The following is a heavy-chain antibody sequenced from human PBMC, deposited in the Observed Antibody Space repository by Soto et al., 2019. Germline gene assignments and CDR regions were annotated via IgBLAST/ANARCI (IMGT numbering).Heavy chain of an antibody. V-gene: IGHV1-46*03. D-gene: IGHD2-15*01. Sequence: ASVKVSCKASGYTFTSYYMHWVRQAPGQGLEWMGIINPSGGSTSYAQKFQGRVTMARDTSTSTVYMELSSLRSEDTAVYYCSRPGVVAWSAFDTWGKGKMVTVSS. CDR3: SRPGVVAWSAFDT. CDR1: GYTFTSYY. J-gene: IGHJ3*02. CDR2: INPSGGST.